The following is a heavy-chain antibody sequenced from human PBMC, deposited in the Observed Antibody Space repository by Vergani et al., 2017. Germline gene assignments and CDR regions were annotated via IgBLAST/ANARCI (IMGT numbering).Heavy chain of an antibody. Sequence: QVQLVESGGGVVQPGRSLRLSCAASGFIFSSYGMHWVRQAPGKGLEWVAGIWYDGTNKYYADSVKGRFTISRDNSKNTLYLQMNSPRAEDTAVNYCAREVQFGSRFADYWGQGTLVTVSA. J-gene: IGHJ4*02. CDR1: GFIFSSYG. D-gene: IGHD1-1*01. CDR2: IWYDGTNK. CDR3: AREVQFGSRFADY. V-gene: IGHV3-33*01.